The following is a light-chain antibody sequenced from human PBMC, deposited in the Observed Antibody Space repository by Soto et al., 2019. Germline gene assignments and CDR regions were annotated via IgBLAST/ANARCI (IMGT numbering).Light chain of an antibody. J-gene: IGLJ1*01. CDR3: AAWDASLNGYV. V-gene: IGLV1-44*01. CDR1: SSNIGSKT. CDR2: NSY. Sequence: QSVLTQPPSASGTPGQRVTISCSGSSSNIGSKTVNWYRQLPGTVPKLLIYNSYQRPSGVPDRFSGSKSGTSASLAISGLQSEEEADYYCAAWDASLNGYVFGARTKVIVL.